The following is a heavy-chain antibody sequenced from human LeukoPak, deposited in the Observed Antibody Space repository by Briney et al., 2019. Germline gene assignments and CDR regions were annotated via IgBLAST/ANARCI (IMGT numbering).Heavy chain of an antibody. D-gene: IGHD2-2*01. CDR2: ISYDGSTK. CDR1: RFTFSTYW. Sequence: PGGSLRLSCAASRFTFSTYWMHWVRQAPGKGLEWVAVISYDGSTKYYADSVKGRFTISRDNSKNTLYLQMNSLRPEDTAVYCCANGYEFESWGQGALVTVSS. J-gene: IGHJ4*02. V-gene: IGHV3-30*18. CDR3: ANGYEFES.